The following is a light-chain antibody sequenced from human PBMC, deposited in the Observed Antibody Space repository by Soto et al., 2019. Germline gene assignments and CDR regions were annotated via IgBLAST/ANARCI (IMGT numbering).Light chain of an antibody. CDR3: QQSYSTPLM. CDR2: AAS. V-gene: IGKV1-39*01. J-gene: IGKJ1*01. CDR1: LRIGTY. Sequence: DIQMTQSPSSLSASVGDRVTISCRASLRIGTYLNWFQQKPGKAPNLLIYAASSLHSGVPSRFSGSGSGTDFTLTISSLQPEDFATYYCQQSYSTPLMFGQGTKVEIK.